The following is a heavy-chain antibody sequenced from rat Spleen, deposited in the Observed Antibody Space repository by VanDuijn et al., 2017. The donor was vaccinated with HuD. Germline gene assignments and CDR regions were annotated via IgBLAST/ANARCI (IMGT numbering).Heavy chain of an antibody. Sequence: EVQLVESAGGLVQPGRSLKLSCAASGFTFSDYRMAWVRPAPPKGLEWVATLSYDGDNTYYRDSVKGRFAISRDNAKSTLYLQMDSLRSEDTATYYCARQRVYYGSYYFDYWGQGVMVTVSS. CDR2: LSYDGDNT. D-gene: IGHD1-6*01. CDR3: ARQRVYYGSYYFDY. CDR1: GFTFSDYR. V-gene: IGHV5-29*01. J-gene: IGHJ2*01.